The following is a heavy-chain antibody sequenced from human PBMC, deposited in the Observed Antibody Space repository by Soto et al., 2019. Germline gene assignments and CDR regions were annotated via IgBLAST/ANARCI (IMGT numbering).Heavy chain of an antibody. Sequence: PGGSLRLSCAASVFTLSRHAMVWVRQAPGKGLEWVAVISYDGTTTYYGDSVRGRFTISRDNSKNRLYLQMDSLRTDDTAVYFCARGQSSTVTTSTHFDPWGQGTLVTVSS. CDR2: ISYDGTTT. CDR3: ARGQSSTVTTSTHFDP. V-gene: IGHV3-30-3*01. CDR1: VFTLSRHA. D-gene: IGHD4-17*01. J-gene: IGHJ5*02.